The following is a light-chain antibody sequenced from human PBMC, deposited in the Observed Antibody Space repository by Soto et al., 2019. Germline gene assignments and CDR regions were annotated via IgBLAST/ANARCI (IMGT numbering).Light chain of an antibody. CDR1: SSNIGAGYD. Sequence: QSVLTQPPSVSGAAGQRVTISCTGSSSNIGAGYDGHWYQQLPGTAPKLLIYGNSNRPSGVPDRFSGSKSGTSASLAITGLQAEDEAHYYCQSYDSSLSGWVFGGGTKLTV. CDR3: QSYDSSLSGWV. CDR2: GNS. V-gene: IGLV1-40*01. J-gene: IGLJ3*02.